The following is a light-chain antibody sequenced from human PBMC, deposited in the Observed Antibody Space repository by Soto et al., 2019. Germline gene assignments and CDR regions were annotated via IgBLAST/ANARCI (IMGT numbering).Light chain of an antibody. J-gene: IGKJ4*01. CDR1: QTVSNNY. Sequence: EIVVTQSPDTLSLSPGERATLSCRASQTVSNNYLALYQQKPGQAPRLLIYGASSRATGIPDRFSGSGSGTDFSLTISRLEPEDFAVFFCQQYGGSLTFGGGTKVDIK. CDR3: QQYGGSLT. CDR2: GAS. V-gene: IGKV3-20*01.